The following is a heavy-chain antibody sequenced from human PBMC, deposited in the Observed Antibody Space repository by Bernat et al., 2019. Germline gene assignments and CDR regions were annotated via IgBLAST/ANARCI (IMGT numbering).Heavy chain of an antibody. Sequence: QVQLVESGGGVVQPGRSLRLSCAASGFTFSSYGMHWVRQAPGKGLEWVAVIWYDGSNKYYADSVKGRFTISRDNSKNTLYLQMNSLGAEDTAVYYCARDPRFLEWLSKNPHYYYYYYMDVWGKGTTVTVSS. CDR1: GFTFSSYG. J-gene: IGHJ6*03. CDR2: IWYDGSNK. CDR3: ARDPRFLEWLSKNPHYYYYYYMDV. V-gene: IGHV3-33*01. D-gene: IGHD3-3*01.